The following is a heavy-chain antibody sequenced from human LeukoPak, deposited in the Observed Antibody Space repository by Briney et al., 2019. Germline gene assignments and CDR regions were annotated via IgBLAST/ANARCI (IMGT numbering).Heavy chain of an antibody. CDR1: GYTFTSYG. J-gene: IGHJ6*03. V-gene: IGHV1-18*01. D-gene: IGHD6-13*01. Sequence: GASVKVSCKASGYTFTSYGISWVRQAPGQGLEWMGWISAYNGDTNYAQKLQGRVTMTTDTSTSTAYMELRSLRSDDTAVYYCAKVKGGSSWNLGYYYYMDVWGKGTTVTISS. CDR2: ISAYNGDT. CDR3: AKVKGGSSWNLGYYYYMDV.